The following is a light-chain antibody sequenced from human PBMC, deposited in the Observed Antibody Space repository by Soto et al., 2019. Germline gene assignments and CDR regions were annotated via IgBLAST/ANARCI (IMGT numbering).Light chain of an antibody. V-gene: IGKV1-5*03. J-gene: IGKJ4*01. Sequence: DNQMTQSPSTLSASVGDRVTITCRASQGIDDWLAWYQQKPGKAPKLLIYKASNLESGVPSRFSGRGFGTEFTLTISSLQADDSATYYCQEYNSYFGGGPKVEIK. CDR2: KAS. CDR3: QEYNSY. CDR1: QGIDDW.